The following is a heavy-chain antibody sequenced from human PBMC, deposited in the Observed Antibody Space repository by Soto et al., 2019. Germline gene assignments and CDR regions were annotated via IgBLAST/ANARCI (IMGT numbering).Heavy chain of an antibody. CDR1: GGSVSSGSYY. V-gene: IGHV4-61*01. J-gene: IGHJ6*02. Sequence: SETLSLTCTVSGGSVSSGSYYWSWIRQPPGKGLEWIGYIYYSGSTNYNPSLKSRVTISVDTSKNQFSLKLSSVTAADTAVYYCAGAASNYGYYYYYYGMDVWGQGTTVTVSS. CDR3: AGAASNYGYYYYYYGMDV. D-gene: IGHD4-4*01. CDR2: IYYSGST.